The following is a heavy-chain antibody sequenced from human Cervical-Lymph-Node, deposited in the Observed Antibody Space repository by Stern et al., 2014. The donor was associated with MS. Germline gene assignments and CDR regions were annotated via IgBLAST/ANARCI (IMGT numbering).Heavy chain of an antibody. J-gene: IGHJ6*02. CDR3: ARDYDDNGMDV. CDR1: GGTFNNYG. Sequence: QMQLVQSGAEVKKPGSSVTVSCKASGGTFNNYGISWVRQAPGQGLEWMGGLIPIFGSTHYAQKFQGRVTITADKSTNTSYMDLSSLRSEDTAVYFCARDYDDNGMDVWGQGTTITVSS. D-gene: IGHD3-3*01. V-gene: IGHV1-69*06. CDR2: LIPIFGST.